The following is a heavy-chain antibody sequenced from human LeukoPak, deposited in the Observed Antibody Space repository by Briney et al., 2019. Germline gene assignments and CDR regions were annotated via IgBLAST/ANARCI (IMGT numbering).Heavy chain of an antibody. CDR1: GFTFSNY. D-gene: IGHD4-23*01. CDR3: AKDRGIDSGGNSGSFDY. J-gene: IGHJ4*02. Sequence: KSGGSLRLSCAASGFTFSNYMTWIRQAPGEGPEWVAYISVSSVTYYAGSVKGRFTISRDNAKNSLYLQMNSLRAEDTAVYYCAKDRGIDSGGNSGSFDYWGQGTLVTVSS. V-gene: IGHV3-69-1*01. CDR2: ISVSSVT.